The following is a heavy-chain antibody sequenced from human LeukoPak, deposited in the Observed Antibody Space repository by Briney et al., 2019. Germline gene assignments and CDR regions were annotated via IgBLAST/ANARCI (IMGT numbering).Heavy chain of an antibody. CDR1: GFTFSSYW. Sequence: GGSLRLSCAASGFTFSSYWMHWVRQAPGKGLVWVSRINSDGSSTSYADSVKGRFTISRDNAKNSLFLQMNSLRADDTAVYYCARGRWQLVPFDYWGQGTLVTVSS. CDR3: ARGRWQLVPFDY. J-gene: IGHJ4*02. D-gene: IGHD6-6*01. V-gene: IGHV3-74*01. CDR2: INSDGSST.